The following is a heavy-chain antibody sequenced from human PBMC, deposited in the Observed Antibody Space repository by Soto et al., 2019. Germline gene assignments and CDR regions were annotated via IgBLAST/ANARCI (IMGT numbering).Heavy chain of an antibody. J-gene: IGHJ4*02. V-gene: IGHV1-18*01. D-gene: IGHD5-18*01. CDR3: ARGGRNTAEAY. CDR1: GYTFTSYG. Sequence: QVQLVQSGAEVKKPGASVKVSCKASGYTFTSYGISWVRQAPGQGLEYMGWISAYNGNTNYAQNLQGRVTMTTDTATSTANVELRSLRSDDTAVYDCARGGRNTAEAYWGQGTLVTVSS. CDR2: ISAYNGNT.